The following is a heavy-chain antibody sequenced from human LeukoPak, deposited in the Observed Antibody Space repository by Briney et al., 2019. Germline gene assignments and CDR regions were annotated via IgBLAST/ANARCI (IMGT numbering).Heavy chain of an antibody. CDR2: FDPEDGET. D-gene: IGHD3-10*01. V-gene: IGHV1-24*01. CDR3: ATPLAPIRGPTYYYYMDV. Sequence: ASVKVSCKVSGYTLTELSMHWVRQAPGKGLEWMGGFDPEDGETIYAQKFQGRVTMTEGTSTDTAYMELSSLRSEDTAVYYCATPLAPIRGPTYYYYMDVWGKGTTVTVSS. J-gene: IGHJ6*03. CDR1: GYTLTELS.